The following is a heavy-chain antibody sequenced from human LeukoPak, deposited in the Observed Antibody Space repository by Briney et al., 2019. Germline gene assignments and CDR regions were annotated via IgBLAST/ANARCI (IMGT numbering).Heavy chain of an antibody. CDR1: GFTFSSYS. CDR2: ISSSSSYI. Sequence: PGGSLRLSCAASGFTFSSYSMNWVRQAPGKGLEWVSSISSSSSYIYYADSVKGRFTISRDNAKNSLYLQMNSLRAEDTAVYYCARGSRVGYGDYSEYFQHWGQGTLVTVSS. CDR3: ARGSRVGYGDYSEYFQH. V-gene: IGHV3-21*01. D-gene: IGHD4-17*01. J-gene: IGHJ1*01.